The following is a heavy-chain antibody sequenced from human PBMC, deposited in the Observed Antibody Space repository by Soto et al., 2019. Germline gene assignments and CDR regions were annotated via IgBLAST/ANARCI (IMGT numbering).Heavy chain of an antibody. CDR2: IIPILGIA. CDR1: GGTFSSYT. D-gene: IGHD3-3*01. CDR3: ARGNAPEVTKY. V-gene: IGHV1-69*02. J-gene: IGHJ4*02. Sequence: SVKVSCKASGGTFSSYTISWVQQAPGQGLEWMGRIIPILGIANYAQKLRGRVTMTTDTSTSTAYMELRSLRSDDTAVYYCARGNAPEVTKYWGQGTLVTV.